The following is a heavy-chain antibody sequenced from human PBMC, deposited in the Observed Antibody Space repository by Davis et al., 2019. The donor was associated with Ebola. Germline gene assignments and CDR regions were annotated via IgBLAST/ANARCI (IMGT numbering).Heavy chain of an antibody. CDR3: ARAMGYSSSWYY. V-gene: IGHV3-74*01. CDR1: GFTFSSYW. J-gene: IGHJ4*02. CDR2: INSDGSST. Sequence: GESLKISCAASGFTFSSYWMHWVRQAPGKGLVWVSRINSDGSSTSYADSVKGRFTISRDNAKNTLYLQMSSLRAEDTAVYYCARAMGYSSSWYYWGQGTLVTVSS. D-gene: IGHD6-13*01.